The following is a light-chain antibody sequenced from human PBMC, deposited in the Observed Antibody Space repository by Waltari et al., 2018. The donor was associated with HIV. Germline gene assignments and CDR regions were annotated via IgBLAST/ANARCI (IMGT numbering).Light chain of an antibody. CDR2: ADA. CDR3: STGDDRLNGVV. V-gene: IGLV1-44*01. J-gene: IGLJ2*01. Sequence: QSVLTQPPSASGTPGQRVPISCSGSTPTIGSSIWTWYQQFSRAAPKLLIYADAQRPSGVPDRFSGSKSGTSASLVISGLQSEDEADYYCSTGDDRLNGVVFGGGTRLTVV. CDR1: TPTIGSSI.